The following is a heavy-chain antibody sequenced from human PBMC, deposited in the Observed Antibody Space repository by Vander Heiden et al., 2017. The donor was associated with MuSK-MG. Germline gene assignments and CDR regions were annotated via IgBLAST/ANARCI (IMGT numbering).Heavy chain of an antibody. CDR1: GFTFSSYS. CDR3: ASGYCSSTSCYGYDY. CDR2: ISSSSSYI. Sequence: EVQLVESGGGLVKPGGSLRLSCAASGFTFSSYSMNWVRQAPGKGLEGVSSISSSSSYIYYADSVKGRFTISRDNAKNSLYLQMNSLRAEDTAVYYCASGYCSSTSCYGYDYWGQGTLVTVSS. J-gene: IGHJ4*02. V-gene: IGHV3-21*01. D-gene: IGHD2-2*03.